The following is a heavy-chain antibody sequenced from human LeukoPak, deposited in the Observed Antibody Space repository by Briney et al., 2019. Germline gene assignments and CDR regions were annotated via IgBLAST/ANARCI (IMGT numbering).Heavy chain of an antibody. J-gene: IGHJ4*02. Sequence: GGSLRLSCAASGFTFSSYEMNWVRQAPGKGLEWVSYISSSGSTIYYADSVKGRFTISRDNAKNSLYLQMNSLRAEDTAVYYCAREGIAAAGTYLDYWGQGTLVTVSS. CDR1: GFTFSSYE. V-gene: IGHV3-48*03. CDR3: AREGIAAAGTYLDY. D-gene: IGHD6-13*01. CDR2: ISSSGSTI.